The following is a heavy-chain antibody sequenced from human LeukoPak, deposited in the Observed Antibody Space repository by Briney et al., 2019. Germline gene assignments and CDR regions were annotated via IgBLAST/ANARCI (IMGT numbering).Heavy chain of an antibody. Sequence: SETLSLTCAVYGGSFSGYYWSWIRQPPGKGLEWIGEINHSGSTNYNPSLKSRVTISVDTSKNQFSLKLSSVTAADTAVYYCARQRRRNYYDSSGYYCSDYWGQGTLVTVSS. CDR1: GGSFSGYY. CDR3: ARQRRRNYYDSSGYYCSDY. V-gene: IGHV4-34*01. J-gene: IGHJ4*02. D-gene: IGHD3-22*01. CDR2: INHSGST.